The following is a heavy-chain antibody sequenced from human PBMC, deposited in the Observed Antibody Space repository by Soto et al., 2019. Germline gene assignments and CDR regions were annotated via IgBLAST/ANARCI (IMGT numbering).Heavy chain of an antibody. CDR3: ARGGASSIWLDY. V-gene: IGHV4-59*11. D-gene: IGHD6-13*01. Sequence: QVQLQESGPGLVKPSETLSLTCTVSGDSISSHHWSWIRQPPGKGPECIGSIHDSGSTTYNPSLKSRVTISVDTSKNQFSLSLTSVTAADTAVYYCARGGASSIWLDYWGQGILVTVYS. CDR1: GDSISSHH. J-gene: IGHJ4*02. CDR2: IHDSGST.